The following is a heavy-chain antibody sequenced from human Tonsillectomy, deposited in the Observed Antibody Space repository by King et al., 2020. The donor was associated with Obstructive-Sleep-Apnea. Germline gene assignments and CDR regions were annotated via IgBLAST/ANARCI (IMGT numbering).Heavy chain of an antibody. J-gene: IGHJ4*02. Sequence: VQLQESGPGLVKPSQTLSLTCTVSGGSISSGGYYWSWIRQPPGKGLGWIGYIYYSGSTYYNPSLKSRLTISVDTSQNQFSLNLSSVTAADTAVYYCAGDYSGYGALDYWGQGALVTVSS. D-gene: IGHD5-12*01. CDR2: IYYSGST. V-gene: IGHV4-31*03. CDR1: GGSISSGGYY. CDR3: AGDYSGYGALDY.